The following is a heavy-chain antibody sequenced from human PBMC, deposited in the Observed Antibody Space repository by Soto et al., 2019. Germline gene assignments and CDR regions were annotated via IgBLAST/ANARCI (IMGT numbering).Heavy chain of an antibody. CDR1: GYTFTSYA. CDR2: INAGNGNT. V-gene: IGHV1-3*01. Sequence: QVQLVQSGAEVKKPGASVKVSCKASGYTFTSYAMHWVRQAPGQRLEWMGWINAGNGNTKYSQKFQGRVTITRDTSASTAYMALSSLRSEDTAVYYCARGPVTIFGVVTTNNWFDPWGQGTLVTVSS. J-gene: IGHJ5*02. D-gene: IGHD3-3*01. CDR3: ARGPVTIFGVVTTNNWFDP.